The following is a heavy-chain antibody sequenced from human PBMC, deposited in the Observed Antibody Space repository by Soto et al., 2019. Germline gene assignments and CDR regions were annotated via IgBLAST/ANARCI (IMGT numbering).Heavy chain of an antibody. Sequence: QVQLQESGPGLVKPSQTLSLTCTVSGGSISSGGYYWSWIRQHPGKGLEWIGYIYYSGSTYYNPSLKSRVTISVDTSKNQFSLKLSSVTAADTAVYYCARDPIAAPTDYYYGMDVWGQGNTVTVSS. CDR1: GGSISSGGYY. CDR3: ARDPIAAPTDYYYGMDV. J-gene: IGHJ6*02. V-gene: IGHV4-31*03. CDR2: IYYSGST. D-gene: IGHD6-6*01.